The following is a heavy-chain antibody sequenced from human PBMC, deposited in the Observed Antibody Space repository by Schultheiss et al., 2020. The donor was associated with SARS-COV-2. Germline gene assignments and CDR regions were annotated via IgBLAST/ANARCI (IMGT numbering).Heavy chain of an antibody. CDR3: ARGPLKIYYYGSGSHYYYYYGMDV. D-gene: IGHD3-10*01. CDR2: INHSGST. J-gene: IGHJ6*02. V-gene: IGHV4-39*07. Sequence: SETLSLTCTVSGGSISSSSYYWSWIRQPPGKGLEWIGEINHSGSTNYNPSLKSRVTISVDTSKNQFSLKLSSVTAADTAVYYCARGPLKIYYYGSGSHYYYYYGMDVWGQGTTVTVSS. CDR1: GGSISSSSYY.